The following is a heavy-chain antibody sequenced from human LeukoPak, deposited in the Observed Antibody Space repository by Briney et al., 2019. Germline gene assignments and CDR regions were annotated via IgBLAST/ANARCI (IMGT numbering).Heavy chain of an antibody. CDR1: GFTFSSYG. CDR2: ISYDGSNK. Sequence: GGSLRLSCAASGFTFSSYGMHWVRQAPGKGLEWVAVISYDGSNKYYADSVKGRFTISRDNSKNTLYLQMNSLRAEDTAVYYCAKDQIQLRLGSVDYWGQGTLVTVSS. D-gene: IGHD5-18*01. J-gene: IGHJ4*02. CDR3: AKDQIQLRLGSVDY. V-gene: IGHV3-30*18.